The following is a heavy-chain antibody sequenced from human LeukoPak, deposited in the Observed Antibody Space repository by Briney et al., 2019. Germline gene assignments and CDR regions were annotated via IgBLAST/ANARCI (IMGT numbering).Heavy chain of an antibody. CDR3: ARVRSSSWYGDHWFGP. V-gene: IGHV4-38-2*01. J-gene: IGHJ5*02. Sequence: SETLSLTCAVSGYSLSSGYNWGWIRQPPGKGLEWIGSIYHSGSTYYNPSLKCRVTISVDTSKNQFSLKLSSVTAADTAVYYCARVRSSSWYGDHWFGPWGQGTPVTVSS. CDR1: GYSLSSGYN. D-gene: IGHD6-13*01. CDR2: IYHSGST.